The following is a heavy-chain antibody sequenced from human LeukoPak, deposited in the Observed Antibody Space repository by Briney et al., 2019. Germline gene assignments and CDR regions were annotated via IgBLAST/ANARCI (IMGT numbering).Heavy chain of an antibody. CDR1: GFTFSSYS. D-gene: IGHD3-22*01. J-gene: IGHJ4*02. CDR2: ISSSSSYI. V-gene: IGHV3-21*01. Sequence: GGSLRLSCAASGFTFSSYSMNWVRQAPGKGLEWVSSISSSSSYIYYADSVKGRFTISRDNAKNSLYLQMNSLRAEDTAVYYCARESMMVVVITPSYYFDYWGQGTLVTVSS. CDR3: ARESMMVVVITPSYYFDY.